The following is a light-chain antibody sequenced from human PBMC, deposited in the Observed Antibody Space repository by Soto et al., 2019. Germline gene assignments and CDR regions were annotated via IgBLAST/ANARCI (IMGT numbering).Light chain of an antibody. CDR1: SSDIGAYNY. CDR2: DVN. J-gene: IGLJ1*01. Sequence: QSVLTQPASVSGSPGQSITISCTGTSSDIGAYNYVSWYRQHPGKAPQLLIYDVNHRPSGVSHRFSGSKSGNTASLTISGLQSEDEADYFCTSYTGSNTLEVFGPGTKLTVL. CDR3: TSYTGSNTLEV. V-gene: IGLV2-14*03.